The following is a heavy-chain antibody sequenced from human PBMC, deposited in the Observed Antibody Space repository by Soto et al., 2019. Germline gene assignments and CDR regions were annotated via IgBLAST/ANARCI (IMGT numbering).Heavy chain of an antibody. D-gene: IGHD1-26*01. CDR3: AKDRGATTTYFDY. Sequence: QVQLVESGGGVVQPGRSLRLSCAASGFTFSSYGMHWVRQAPGKGLEWVAVISYDGSNKYYEDSVKGRFTISRDNSKNTLYLQMNSLRAEDTAVYYCAKDRGATTTYFDYWGQGTLVTVSS. V-gene: IGHV3-30*18. CDR2: ISYDGSNK. CDR1: GFTFSSYG. J-gene: IGHJ4*02.